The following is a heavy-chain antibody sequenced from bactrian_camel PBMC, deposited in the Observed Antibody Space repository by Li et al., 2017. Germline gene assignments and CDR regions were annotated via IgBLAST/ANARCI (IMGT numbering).Heavy chain of an antibody. V-gene: IGHV3S40*01. J-gene: IGHJ4*01. Sequence: DVQLVESGGGSVEAGESLRLSCTASGFALNLYIMSWLRLVPGKGLEWVSGINSGSGSDTYYADSVKGRFTISGDNAENTLYLQLNSLKTEDTAMYYCTNGAIVSGILTYWGQGTQVTVS. CDR1: GFALNLYI. D-gene: IGHD2*01. CDR3: TNGAIVSGILTY. CDR2: INSGSGSDT.